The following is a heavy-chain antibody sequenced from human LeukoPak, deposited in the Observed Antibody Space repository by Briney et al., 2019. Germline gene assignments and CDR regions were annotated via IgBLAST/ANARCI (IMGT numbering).Heavy chain of an antibody. CDR1: GFTVSSNY. Sequence: GGSLRLSCAASGFTVSSNYMSWVRQAPGKGLEWVSVIYSGGSTYYADSVKGRFTISRDYSKNTLYLQMNSLRAEDTAVYYCAKDIGQQLVRGADYWGQGTLVTVSS. J-gene: IGHJ4*02. CDR2: IYSGGST. CDR3: AKDIGQQLVRGADY. V-gene: IGHV3-53*05. D-gene: IGHD6-13*01.